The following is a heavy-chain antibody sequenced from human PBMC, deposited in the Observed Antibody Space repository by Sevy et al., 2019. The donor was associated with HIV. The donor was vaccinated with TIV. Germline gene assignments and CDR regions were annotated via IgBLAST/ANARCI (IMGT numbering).Heavy chain of an antibody. CDR1: GFTFSRYG. J-gene: IGHJ5*02. Sequence: GGSLRLSCAVSGFTFSRYGMSWVRQAPGKGLEWVSAISGSGSSTYYVDSVKGRFTISRDNSKYTVYVQMNSLRAEDTALYYCAKGRGIGMGLWFDPWGQGTLVTVSS. V-gene: IGHV3-23*01. D-gene: IGHD3-16*01. CDR2: ISGSGSST. CDR3: AKGRGIGMGLWFDP.